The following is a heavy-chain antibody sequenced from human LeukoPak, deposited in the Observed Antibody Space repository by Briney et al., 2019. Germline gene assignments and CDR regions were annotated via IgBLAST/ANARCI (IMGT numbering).Heavy chain of an antibody. CDR2: INTDGTVT. Sequence: GGSLRLSCAASGFTFSKYWMLWVRQAPGKGLESVSRINTDGTVTTYADSVKGQFTVSRDNADNTMFLQMNSVRDEGTAVYYCATKQWLAPPPDSWGQGTPVTVSS. J-gene: IGHJ4*02. CDR3: ATKQWLAPPPDS. D-gene: IGHD6-19*01. CDR1: GFTFSKYW. V-gene: IGHV3-74*01.